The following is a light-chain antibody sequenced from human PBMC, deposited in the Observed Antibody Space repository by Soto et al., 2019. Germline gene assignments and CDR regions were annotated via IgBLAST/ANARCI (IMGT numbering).Light chain of an antibody. CDR2: DAS. CDR3: QHDYHLPPLS. V-gene: IGKV1-33*01. Sequence: DIQMTQSPSSLSASVGDRVTITCQASQDIGNYLNWYQQKPGKAPNLLIYDASNLKTGVPSRFRGCGSGTDFTFTISGLQPDDMATSDYQHDYHLPPLSFGGGTKVEIK. J-gene: IGKJ4*01. CDR1: QDIGNY.